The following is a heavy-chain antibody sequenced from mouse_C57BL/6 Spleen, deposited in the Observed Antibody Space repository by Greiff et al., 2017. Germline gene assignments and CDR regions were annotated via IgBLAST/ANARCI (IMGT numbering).Heavy chain of an antibody. Sequence: QVQLQQPGAELVKPGASVKLSCKASGYTFTSYWIHWVKQRPGQGLEWIGMIHPNSGSTNYNEKFKSKATLTVDKSSSTAYMQLSSLTSEDSAVYYCARSYDYGVYFDYWGQGTTLTVSS. J-gene: IGHJ2*01. CDR2: IHPNSGST. CDR3: ARSYDYGVYFDY. CDR1: GYTFTSYW. D-gene: IGHD2-4*01. V-gene: IGHV1-64*01.